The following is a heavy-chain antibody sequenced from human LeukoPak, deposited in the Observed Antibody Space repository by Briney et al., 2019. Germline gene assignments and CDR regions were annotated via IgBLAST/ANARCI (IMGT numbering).Heavy chain of an antibody. Sequence: PGGSLRLSCAASGFTFSSYAMSWVRQAPGKGLEWVSAISGSSGSTYYADSVKGRFTISRDNSKNTLYLQMNSLRAEDTAVYYCAKDVYDSSGYYAPYFDYWGQGTLVTVSS. V-gene: IGHV3-23*01. CDR2: ISGSSGST. CDR1: GFTFSSYA. D-gene: IGHD3-22*01. J-gene: IGHJ4*02. CDR3: AKDVYDSSGYYAPYFDY.